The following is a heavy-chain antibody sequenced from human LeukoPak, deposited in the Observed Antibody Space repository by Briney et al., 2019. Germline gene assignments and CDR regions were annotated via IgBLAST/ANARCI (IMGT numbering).Heavy chain of an antibody. J-gene: IGHJ6*02. CDR2: FYYSGSS. CDR3: ARTSRHFYGSGTNLTPWPAGMDV. D-gene: IGHD3-10*01. CDR1: GGSMSGFF. Sequence: SETLSLTCTVSGGSMSGFFWTWIRQPPGRELEWIGSFYYSGSSPKYNPSLKSRVTISVDTSKSQFSLNLDSATAADTAVYYCARTSRHFYGSGTNLTPWPAGMDVWGQGTTVTVSS. V-gene: IGHV4-59*01.